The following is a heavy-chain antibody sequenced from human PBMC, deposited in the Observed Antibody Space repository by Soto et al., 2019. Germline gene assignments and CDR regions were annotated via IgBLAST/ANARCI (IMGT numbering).Heavy chain of an antibody. CDR2: ISSSSSYT. V-gene: IGHV3-11*06. Sequence: SLRLSFAASGFTFSDYYMSWILQAAGKGLEWVSYISSSSSYTNYADSVKGRFTISRDNAKNSLYLQMNSLRAEDTAVYYCARAKSDYAFWSFLGVWGQGTTVTVSS. CDR1: GFTFSDYY. D-gene: IGHD3-3*01. CDR3: ARAKSDYAFWSFLGV. J-gene: IGHJ6*02.